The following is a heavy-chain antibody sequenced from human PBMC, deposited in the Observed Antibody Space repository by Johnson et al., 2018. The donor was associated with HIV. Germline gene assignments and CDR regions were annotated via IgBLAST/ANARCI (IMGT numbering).Heavy chain of an antibody. J-gene: IGHJ3*02. Sequence: QVQLVESGGGVVQPGRSLRLSCAASDFTFTNNAIHWVRQAPGKGLEWVAVISYDGTNTYYADSVKGRFTISRDNSRNTVFLQMIILRPKDTAMYYCASGVTAGTVGADAFDIWGQGTMVTVSS. CDR3: ASGVTAGTVGADAFDI. V-gene: IGHV3-30*04. D-gene: IGHD2-2*01. CDR2: ISYDGTNT. CDR1: DFTFTNNA.